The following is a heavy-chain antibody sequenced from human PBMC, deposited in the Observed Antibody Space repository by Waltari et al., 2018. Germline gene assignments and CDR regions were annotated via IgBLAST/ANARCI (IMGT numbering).Heavy chain of an antibody. CDR1: GFTFSSSG. D-gene: IGHD4-17*01. J-gene: IGHJ4*02. CDR2: IGYDGSNK. V-gene: IGHV3-33*01. CDR3: ARDGSKTTVTFDY. Sequence: QVQLVESGGGVVQPGRSLRLSCAASGFTFSSSGMHWVRQAPGKGLEWVAVIGYDGSNKYYADSVKGRFTISRDNSKNTLYLQMNSLRAEDTAVYYCARDGSKTTVTFDYWGQGTLVTVSS.